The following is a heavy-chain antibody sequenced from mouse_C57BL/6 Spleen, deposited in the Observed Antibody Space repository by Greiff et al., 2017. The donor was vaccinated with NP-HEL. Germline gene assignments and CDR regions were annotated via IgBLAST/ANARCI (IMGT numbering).Heavy chain of an antibody. J-gene: IGHJ3*01. CDR1: GYTFTSYW. Sequence: VQLQQSGAELVKPGASVKLSCKASGYTFTSYWMQWVKQRPGQGLEWIGEIDPSDSYTNYNQKLKGKATLTVDTSSSTAYIQLSSLTSEDSAVYYCARGSNDDWFVYWGQGTLVTVSA. D-gene: IGHD2-12*01. CDR3: ARGSNDDWFVY. CDR2: IDPSDSYT. V-gene: IGHV1-50*01.